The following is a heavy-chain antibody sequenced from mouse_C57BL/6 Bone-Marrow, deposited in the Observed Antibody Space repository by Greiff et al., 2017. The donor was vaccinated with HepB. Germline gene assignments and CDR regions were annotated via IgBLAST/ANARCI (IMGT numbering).Heavy chain of an antibody. CDR2: FYPGSGSI. V-gene: IGHV1-62-2*01. CDR3: ARHEGGGYDGYYYAMDY. Sequence: VQLQQSGAELVKPGASVKLSCKASGYTFTEYTIHWVKQRSGQGLEWIGWFYPGSGSIKYNEKFKDKATLTADKSSSTVYMELSRLTSEDSAVYFCARHEGGGYDGYYYAMDYWGQGTSVTDSS. D-gene: IGHD2-3*01. CDR1: GYTFTEYT. J-gene: IGHJ4*01.